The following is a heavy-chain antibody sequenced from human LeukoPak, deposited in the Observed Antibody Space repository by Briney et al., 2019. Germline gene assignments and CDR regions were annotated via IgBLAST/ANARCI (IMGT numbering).Heavy chain of an antibody. J-gene: IGHJ6*03. D-gene: IGHD3-16*02. CDR1: GYTFTDYY. CDR2: INPNSGGT. Sequence: ASVKVSCKASGYTFTDYYIHWVRQAPGQGLEWMGRINPNSGGTNYAQKFQGRVTMTRDTSISTAYMELSRLRSDDTAVYYCARDLDSYYDYVWGSYRTPYYYYYMDVWGKGTTVTVSS. V-gene: IGHV1-2*06. CDR3: ARDLDSYYDYVWGSYRTPYYYYYMDV.